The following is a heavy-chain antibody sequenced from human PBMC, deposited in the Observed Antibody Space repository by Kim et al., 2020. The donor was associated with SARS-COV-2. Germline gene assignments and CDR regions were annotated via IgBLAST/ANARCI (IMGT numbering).Heavy chain of an antibody. Sequence: ASVKVSCKASGYIFTSYDINWVRLASGQGLEWMGWMNPNSGNTGYAQKFKGRITMTRNTSVSTAYIEVSGLTSEDTAVYYCARVVPAAPASPNWFDTWGQGTLVTVSS. CDR3: ARVVPAAPASPNWFDT. J-gene: IGHJ5*02. D-gene: IGHD2-15*01. CDR2: MNPNSGNT. V-gene: IGHV1-8*01. CDR1: GYIFTSYD.